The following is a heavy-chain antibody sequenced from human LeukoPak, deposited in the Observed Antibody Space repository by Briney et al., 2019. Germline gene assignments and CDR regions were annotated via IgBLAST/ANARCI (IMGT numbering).Heavy chain of an antibody. CDR1: GFTFNNFA. CDR3: ANLGIAVANWFDP. Sequence: GGSLRLSCAASGFTFNNFAMSWVRQSERGLEWVSAISGSGGSTYYADSVKGRFTISRDNSKNTLYLQMNSLRAGDTAVYYCANLGIAVANWFDPWGQGTLVTVSS. D-gene: IGHD6-19*01. J-gene: IGHJ5*02. V-gene: IGHV3-23*01. CDR2: ISGSGGST.